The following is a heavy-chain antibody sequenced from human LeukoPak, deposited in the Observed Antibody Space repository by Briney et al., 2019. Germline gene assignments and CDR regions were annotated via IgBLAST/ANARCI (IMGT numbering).Heavy chain of an antibody. CDR2: IHLDGRTT. J-gene: IGHJ4*02. D-gene: IGHD3-16*01. CDR1: GFTFSSYW. V-gene: IGHV3-74*01. Sequence: TGGSLRLSCAASGFTFSSYWMHRVRQRPGKGLVWVSRIHLDGRTTNYADSVKGRFTISRDNAKNTLSLEMNSLRPEDTAVYYCARGGSPSDYWGQGTLVSVSS. CDR3: ARGGSPSDY.